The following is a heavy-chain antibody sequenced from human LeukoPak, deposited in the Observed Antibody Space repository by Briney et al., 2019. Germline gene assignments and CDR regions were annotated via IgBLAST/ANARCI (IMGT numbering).Heavy chain of an antibody. D-gene: IGHD5-18*01. V-gene: IGHV1-18*01. Sequence: GASVKVSCKASGYTFTSYGTSWVRQAPGQGLECMGWISAYNGNTNYAQKFQDRLTMTTDKSTSTAYMELRSLRSDDTAVYYCARDTAMAYYEESYFDPWGQGTLVTVSS. CDR2: ISAYNGNT. CDR1: GYTFTSYG. CDR3: ARDTAMAYYEESYFDP. J-gene: IGHJ5*02.